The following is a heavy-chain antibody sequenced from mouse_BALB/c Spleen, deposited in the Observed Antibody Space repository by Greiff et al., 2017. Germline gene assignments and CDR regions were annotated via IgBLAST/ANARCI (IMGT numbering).Heavy chain of an antibody. D-gene: IGHD1-1*01. CDR1: GFTFSSYT. V-gene: IGHV5-6-4*01. Sequence: EVHLVESGGGLVKPGGSLKLSCAASGFTFSSYTMSWVRQTPEKRLEWVATISSGGSYTYYPDSVKGRFTISRDNAKNTLYLQMSSLKSEDTAMYYCTREERYGSSYDWYFDVWGAGTTVTVSS. CDR3: TREERYGSSYDWYFDV. CDR2: ISSGGSYT. J-gene: IGHJ1*01.